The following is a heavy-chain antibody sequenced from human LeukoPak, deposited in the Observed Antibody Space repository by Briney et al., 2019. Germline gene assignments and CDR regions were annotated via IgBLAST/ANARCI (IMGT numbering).Heavy chain of an antibody. J-gene: IGHJ4*02. V-gene: IGHV4-38-2*02. Sequence: SETLSLTCTVSGYSIGSGYYWGWIRQPPGKGLEWIGSIYHSGSTYYNPSLKSRVTISVDTSKNQFSLKLSSVTAADTAVYYCARGPAADPTFDYWGQGTLVTVSS. CDR3: ARGPAADPTFDY. CDR1: GYSIGSGYY. D-gene: IGHD6-13*01. CDR2: IYHSGST.